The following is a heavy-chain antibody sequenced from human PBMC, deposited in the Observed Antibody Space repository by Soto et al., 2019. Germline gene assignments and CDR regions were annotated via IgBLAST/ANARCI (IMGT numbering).Heavy chain of an antibody. Sequence: SETLSLTCTVSGGSISSYYWSWIRQPPGKGLEWIGYIYYSGSTNYNPSLKSRVTISVDTSKNQFSLKLSSVTAADTAVYYCARGPTVPCNNDVCGMDVWGQGTQVTVYS. D-gene: IGHD2-8*01. CDR3: ARGPTVPCNNDVCGMDV. CDR1: GGSISSYY. CDR2: IYYSGST. J-gene: IGHJ6*02. V-gene: IGHV4-59*01.